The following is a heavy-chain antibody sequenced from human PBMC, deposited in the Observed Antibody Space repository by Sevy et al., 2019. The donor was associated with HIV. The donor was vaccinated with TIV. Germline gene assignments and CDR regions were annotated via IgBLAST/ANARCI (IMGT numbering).Heavy chain of an antibody. D-gene: IGHD3-3*01. CDR3: ARGGSTTWRQCYYYGMDV. CDR2: IDNKGDST. Sequence: GGSLRLSCRISGTSFSTFAMHWVRQTPGKGLEYVSSIDNKGDSTFYADSVKGRFTVSRDNSQNTLYLQMDSLTTEDMAVYYCARGGSTTWRQCYYYGMDVWGRRTTVTLSS. J-gene: IGHJ6*02. CDR1: GTSFSTFA. V-gene: IGHV3-64*02.